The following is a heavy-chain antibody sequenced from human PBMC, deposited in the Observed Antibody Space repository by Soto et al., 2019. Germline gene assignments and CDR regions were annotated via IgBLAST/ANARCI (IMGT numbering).Heavy chain of an antibody. CDR1: GFTFDDYA. CDR3: AKSNWNLYYFDY. Sequence: GGSLRLSCAASGFTFDDYAMHWVRQAPGKGLEWVSGISWNSGSIGYADSVKGRFTISRDNAKNSLYLQMNSLRAEDTALYYCAKSNWNLYYFDYWGQGTLVTVSS. CDR2: ISWNSGSI. V-gene: IGHV3-9*01. D-gene: IGHD1-1*01. J-gene: IGHJ4*02.